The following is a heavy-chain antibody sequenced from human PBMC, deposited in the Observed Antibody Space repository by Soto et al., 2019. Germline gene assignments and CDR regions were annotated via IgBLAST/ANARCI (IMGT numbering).Heavy chain of an antibody. Sequence: EVQLVESGGGLVQSGGSLRLSCEASGFTFSNYWMHWVRRVPGKGLVWVSRIKGDGSSINYADSVKGRFTISRDNAKNTVFLQMDSLGAEDTAVYYCARGMPGHYRFDVWGQGTMVTVSS. J-gene: IGHJ3*01. CDR2: IKGDGSSI. CDR3: ARGMPGHYRFDV. D-gene: IGHD1-1*01. CDR1: GFTFSNYW. V-gene: IGHV3-74*01.